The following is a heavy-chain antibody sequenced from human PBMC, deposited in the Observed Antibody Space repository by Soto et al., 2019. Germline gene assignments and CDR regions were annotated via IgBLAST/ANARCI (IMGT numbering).Heavy chain of an antibody. CDR3: ARINFCFGLDV. Sequence: QVQLVQSGAEVKKPGASVKVSCKASGYTFTSYGISWVRQAPGQGLEWMGWISAYNGNTNYAQKLQGRVTMTTDTPTSTAYMEVRSLSSDDRAVYYCARINFCFGLDVRGPGTTVTGSS. CDR1: GYTFTSYG. CDR2: ISAYNGNT. V-gene: IGHV1-18*01. J-gene: IGHJ6*02.